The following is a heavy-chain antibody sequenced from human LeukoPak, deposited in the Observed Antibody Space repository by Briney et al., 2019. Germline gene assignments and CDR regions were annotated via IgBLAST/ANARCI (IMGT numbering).Heavy chain of an antibody. Sequence: GGSLRLSCVGSGFTFSNYPMTWVRQAPGKGLEWVSVISSTGDSTYYADSVKGRFTISRDTLKNTLYLQMNSLRAEDTAVYYCAKGATVTTPYFDHWGQGTLVTVSS. CDR2: ISSTGDST. CDR1: GFTFSNYP. D-gene: IGHD4-17*01. V-gene: IGHV3-23*01. J-gene: IGHJ4*02. CDR3: AKGATVTTPYFDH.